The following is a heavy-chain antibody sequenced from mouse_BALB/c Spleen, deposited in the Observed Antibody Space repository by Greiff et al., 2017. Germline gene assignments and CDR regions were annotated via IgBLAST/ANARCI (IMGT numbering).Heavy chain of an antibody. J-gene: IGHJ2*01. CDR2: ISYSGST. Sequence: VQLKQSGPSLVKPSQTLSLTCSVTGDSITSGYWNWIRKFPGNKLEYMGYISYSGSTYYNPSLKSRISITRDTSKNQYYLQLNSVTTEDTATYYCARGNYRYDGFDYWGQGTTLTVSS. CDR3: ARGNYRYDGFDY. D-gene: IGHD2-14*01. V-gene: IGHV3-8*02. CDR1: GDSITSGY.